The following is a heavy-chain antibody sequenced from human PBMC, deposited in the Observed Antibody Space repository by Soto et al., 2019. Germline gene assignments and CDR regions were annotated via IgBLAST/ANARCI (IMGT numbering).Heavy chain of an antibody. D-gene: IGHD2-8*01. J-gene: IGHJ4*02. CDR3: AKDLYRYCTNCVCYALDY. V-gene: IGHV3-30*18. CDR1: GFTFSSYG. Sequence: QVQLVESGGGVVQPGRSLRLSCAASGFTFSSYGMHWVRQAPGKGLEWVAVISYDGSNKYYADSVKGRFTISRDNSKNTLYLQMNSLRAEDTDVYYCAKDLYRYCTNCVCYALDYWGQGTLVTVSS. CDR2: ISYDGSNK.